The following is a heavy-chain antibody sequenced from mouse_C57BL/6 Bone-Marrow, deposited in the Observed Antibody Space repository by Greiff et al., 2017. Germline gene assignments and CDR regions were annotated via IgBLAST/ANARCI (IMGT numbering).Heavy chain of an antibody. CDR1: GFNIKDDY. CDR2: IDPENGDT. CDR3: TLANWDDY. J-gene: IGHJ2*01. D-gene: IGHD4-1*01. Sequence: EVKLQQSGAELVRPGASVKLSCTASGFNIKDDYMHWVKQRPEQGLEWIGWIDPENGDTEYASKFQGKATITADTSSITAYLQLSSLTSEDTAVYYCTLANWDDYWGQGTTLTVSS. V-gene: IGHV14-4*01.